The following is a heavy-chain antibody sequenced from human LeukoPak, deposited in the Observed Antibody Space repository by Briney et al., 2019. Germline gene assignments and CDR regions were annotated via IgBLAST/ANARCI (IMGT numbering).Heavy chain of an antibody. CDR2: IGSSGSTI. CDR3: ARDDSSFGTSFDT. V-gene: IGHV3-48*03. Sequence: GGSLRLSCAASGFTFSSYEMNWVRQAPGKGLEWVSYIGSSGSTIYYADSVKGRFTISRDNAKNSLYLQMNSLRAEDTAVYYCARDDSSFGTSFDTWGQGTMVTVSS. CDR1: GFTFSSYE. D-gene: IGHD3-22*01. J-gene: IGHJ3*02.